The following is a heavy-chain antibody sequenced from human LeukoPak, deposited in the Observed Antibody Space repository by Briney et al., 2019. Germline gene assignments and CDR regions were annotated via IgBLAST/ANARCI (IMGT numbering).Heavy chain of an antibody. V-gene: IGHV4-59*01. Sequence: SETLSLTCTVSGGSISSYYWSWIRQPPGKGLEWIGYIYYSGSTNCNPSLKSRVTISVDTSKNQFSLKLSSVTAADTAVYYCARAYSGSYWRYFDYWGQGTLVTVSS. D-gene: IGHD1-26*01. CDR3: ARAYSGSYWRYFDY. J-gene: IGHJ4*02. CDR2: IYYSGST. CDR1: GGSISSYY.